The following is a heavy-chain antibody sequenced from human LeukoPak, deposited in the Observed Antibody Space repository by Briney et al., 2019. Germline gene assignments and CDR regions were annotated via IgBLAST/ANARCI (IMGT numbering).Heavy chain of an antibody. V-gene: IGHV4-59*08. CDR3: ARRMAMKVAGGNWFDP. CDR2: IYYSGGT. J-gene: IGHJ5*02. D-gene: IGHD6-19*01. Sequence: SETLSLTCTVSGDSISSYHWNWIRQPPGKGLEWIGYIYYSGGTNYNPSLQSRVTISLDTSKNQFSLRLSSVTAADTAVYYCARRMAMKVAGGNWFDPWGQGTLVTVPS. CDR1: GDSISSYH.